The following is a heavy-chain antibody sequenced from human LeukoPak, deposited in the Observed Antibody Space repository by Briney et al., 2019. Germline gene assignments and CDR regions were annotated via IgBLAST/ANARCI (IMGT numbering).Heavy chain of an antibody. D-gene: IGHD3-22*01. CDR2: ISYDGSNK. Sequence: GGSLRLSCAASGFTFSSYGMHWVRQAPGKGLEWVAVISYDGSNKYYADSVKGRFTISRDNSKNTLYLQMNSLRAEDTAVYYCAKTAGYYDSSGSLDYWGQGTLVTVSS. CDR1: GFTFSSYG. CDR3: AKTAGYYDSSGSLDY. J-gene: IGHJ4*02. V-gene: IGHV3-30*18.